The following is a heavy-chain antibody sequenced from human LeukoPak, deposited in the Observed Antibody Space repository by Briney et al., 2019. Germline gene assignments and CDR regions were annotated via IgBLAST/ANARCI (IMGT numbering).Heavy chain of an antibody. D-gene: IGHD5-12*01. CDR1: GGTFSSYA. J-gene: IGHJ6*03. CDR3: AVGVGGYDFYYYYYMDV. Sequence: SVKVSCKASGGTFSSYAISWVRQAPGQGLEWMGGIIPIFGTANYAQKFQGRVTITTDESTSTAYMELSSLRSEGTAVYYCAVGVGGYDFYYYYYMDVWGKGTTVTVSS. V-gene: IGHV1-69*05. CDR2: IIPIFGTA.